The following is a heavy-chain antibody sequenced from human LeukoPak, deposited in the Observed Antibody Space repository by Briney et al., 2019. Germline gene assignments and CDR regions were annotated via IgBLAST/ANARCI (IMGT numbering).Heavy chain of an antibody. CDR3: ARAAEYSSGWYLFDY. CDR2: IYTSGGT. D-gene: IGHD6-19*01. J-gene: IGHJ4*02. CDR1: GDSISSSD. Sequence: PSETLSLTCSVSGDSISSSDWSWIRQPPGKGLEWIGRIYTSGGTNYNPSLKTRVTMSVDTSKNQVSLKLSSVTAADTAMYYCARAAEYSSGWYLFDYWGQGILVTVSA. V-gene: IGHV4-4*07.